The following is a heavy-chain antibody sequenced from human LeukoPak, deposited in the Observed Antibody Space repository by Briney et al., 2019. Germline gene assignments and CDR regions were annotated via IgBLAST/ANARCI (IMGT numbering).Heavy chain of an antibody. CDR3: ARDCGWFDP. Sequence: SETLSLTCTVSGGSISSSSYYWGWIRQPPGKGLEWIGSIYYSGSTYYNPSLKSRVTISVDTSKNQFSLKLSSVTAADTAVYYCARDCGWFDPWGQGTLVTVSS. CDR2: IYYSGST. V-gene: IGHV4-39*07. CDR1: GGSISSSSYY. J-gene: IGHJ5*02.